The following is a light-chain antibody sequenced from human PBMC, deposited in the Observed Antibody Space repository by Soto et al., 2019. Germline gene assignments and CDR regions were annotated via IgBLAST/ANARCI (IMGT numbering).Light chain of an antibody. CDR2: GAS. Sequence: EIVMTQSPDTLSVSPGESATLSCTASQSVSSNLAWYQQKPGQAPRLLIYGASTRTAGIPPRFSGSGSGTEFTLAITSLQSEDFAIYYCQQYSDWPPITFGQGTKLES. CDR1: QSVSSN. V-gene: IGKV3-15*01. CDR3: QQYSDWPPIT. J-gene: IGKJ2*01.